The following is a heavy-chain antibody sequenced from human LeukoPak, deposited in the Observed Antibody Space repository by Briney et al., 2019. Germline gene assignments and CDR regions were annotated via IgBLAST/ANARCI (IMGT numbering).Heavy chain of an antibody. V-gene: IGHV4-4*02. J-gene: IGHJ5*02. CDR3: ARLGWEITMVRDYNWFDP. Sequence: PSETLSLTCAVSGGSISSSNWWSWVRQPPGKGLEWVGEIYHSGSTNYNPSLKSRVTISVDTSKNQFSLKLSSVTAADTAVYYCARLGWEITMVRDYNWFDPWGQGTLVTVSS. D-gene: IGHD3-10*01. CDR2: IYHSGST. CDR1: GGSISSSNW.